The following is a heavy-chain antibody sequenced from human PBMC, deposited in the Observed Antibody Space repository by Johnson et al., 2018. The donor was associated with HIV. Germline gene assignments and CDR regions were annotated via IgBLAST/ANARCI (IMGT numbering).Heavy chain of an antibody. V-gene: IGHV3-30*03. J-gene: IGHJ3*02. CDR1: GFTFNKYG. CDR3: ARGDRGDAFDI. Sequence: QVKLVESGGGVVQPGTSLRLSCAASGFTFNKYGMHWVRQAPGKGLEWVAVISYDGDNIFYADSVKGRFTISRDNAKNSLYLQMNSLRAEDTALYYCARGDRGDAFDIWGQGTMVTVSS. CDR2: ISYDGDNI. D-gene: IGHD3-10*01.